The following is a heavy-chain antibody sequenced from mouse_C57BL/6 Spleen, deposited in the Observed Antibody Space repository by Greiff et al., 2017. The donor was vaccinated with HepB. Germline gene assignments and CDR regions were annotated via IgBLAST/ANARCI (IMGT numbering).Heavy chain of an antibody. CDR3: AREGRAMDY. J-gene: IGHJ4*01. Sequence: EVNLVESEGGLVQPGSSMKLSCTASGFTFSDYYMAWVRQVPEKGLEWVANINYDGSSTYYLDSLKSRFIISRDNAKNSLYLQMSSLKSEDTATYYCAREGRAMDYWGQGTSVTVSS. V-gene: IGHV5-16*01. CDR1: GFTFSDYY. CDR2: INYDGSST.